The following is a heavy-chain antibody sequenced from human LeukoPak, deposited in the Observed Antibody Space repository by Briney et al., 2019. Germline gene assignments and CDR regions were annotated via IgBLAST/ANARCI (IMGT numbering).Heavy chain of an antibody. V-gene: IGHV1-8*02. CDR2: INPNSGNT. D-gene: IGHD6-13*01. CDR3: ARGRIAAAGPAEYFQH. J-gene: IGHJ1*01. CDR1: GYTFTSYD. Sequence: ASVKVSCKASGYTFTSYDINWVRQATGQGLEWMGWINPNSGNTGYAQKLQGRVTMTTDTSTSTAYMELRSLRSDDTAVYYCARGRIAAAGPAEYFQHWGQGTLVTVSS.